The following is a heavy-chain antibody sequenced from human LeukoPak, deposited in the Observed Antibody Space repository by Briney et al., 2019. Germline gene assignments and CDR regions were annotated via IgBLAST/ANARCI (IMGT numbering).Heavy chain of an antibody. CDR1: GFTFSSYA. Sequence: GGSLRLSCAASGFTFSSYAMSWVRQAPGKGLEWVSAISGSGGSTYYADSVKGRFTISRDNSKNTLYLQMNSLRAEDAAVYYCAKDWPSYYYDSSGYTRDGWGQGTLVTVSS. V-gene: IGHV3-23*01. D-gene: IGHD3-22*01. CDR3: AKDWPSYYYDSSGYTRDG. J-gene: IGHJ4*02. CDR2: ISGSGGST.